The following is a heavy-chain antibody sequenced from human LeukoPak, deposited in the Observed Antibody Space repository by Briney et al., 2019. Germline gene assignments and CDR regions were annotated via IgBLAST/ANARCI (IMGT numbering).Heavy chain of an antibody. CDR1: GYTFSDYY. D-gene: IGHD3-22*01. CDR2: INPNTGTT. V-gene: IGHV1-2*06. Sequence: APVKVSCKASGYTFSDYYMHWVRQAPGQGLEWLGRINPNTGTTNYAQKFQGRATMTRDTSINTAYMELSSLRPDDPAVYYCASVSSSGGYYSYGTFNIWGQGTMVTVSS. J-gene: IGHJ3*02. CDR3: ASVSSSGGYYSYGTFNI.